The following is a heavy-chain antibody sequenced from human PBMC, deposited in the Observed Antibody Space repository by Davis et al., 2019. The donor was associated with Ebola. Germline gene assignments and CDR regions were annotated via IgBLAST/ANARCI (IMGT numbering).Heavy chain of an antibody. D-gene: IGHD4-17*01. CDR3: ARDTGDGDYYFDY. J-gene: IGHJ4*02. Sequence: ASVKVSCKASGYTFTGYYMHWVRQAPGQGLEWMGWINPNSGGTNYAQKFKGWVTMTRDTSISTAYMELSRLRSDDTAVYYCARDTGDGDYYFDYWGQGTLVTVSS. CDR1: GYTFTGYY. V-gene: IGHV1-2*04. CDR2: INPNSGGT.